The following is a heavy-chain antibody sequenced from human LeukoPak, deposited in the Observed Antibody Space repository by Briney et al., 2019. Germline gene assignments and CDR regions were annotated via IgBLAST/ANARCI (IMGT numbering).Heavy chain of an antibody. Sequence: GASVKVSCKASGGTFSSYAISWVRQAPGQRLEWMGWINAGNGNTKYSQKFQGRVTITRDTSASTAYMELSSLRSEDTAVYYCARDTVDSSGYYWYGMDVWGQGTTVTVSS. D-gene: IGHD3-22*01. CDR2: INAGNGNT. V-gene: IGHV1-3*01. CDR3: ARDTVDSSGYYWYGMDV. CDR1: GGTFSSYA. J-gene: IGHJ6*02.